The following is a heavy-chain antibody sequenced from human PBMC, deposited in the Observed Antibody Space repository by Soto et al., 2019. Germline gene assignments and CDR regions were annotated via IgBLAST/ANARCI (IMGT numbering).Heavy chain of an antibody. Sequence: GGSLRLSCTASGFTFTSYSSNWVRQAPGQGLEWISYISSTSATIYYAESVRGRFTVSRDNAKNSVYLQMNSLRAEDTAIYFCARAKSLEYNWFDTWGQGTPVTVSS. CDR3: ARAKSLEYNWFDT. CDR1: GFTFTSYS. V-gene: IGHV3-48*01. CDR2: ISSTSATI. J-gene: IGHJ5*02.